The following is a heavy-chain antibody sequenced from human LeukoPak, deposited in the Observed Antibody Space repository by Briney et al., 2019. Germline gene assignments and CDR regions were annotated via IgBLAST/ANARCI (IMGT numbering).Heavy chain of an antibody. D-gene: IGHD4-17*01. V-gene: IGHV3-20*04. J-gene: IGHJ4*02. CDR3: ARAQTYGDYRLLLDY. CDR2: SNWNGDST. CDR1: GFTVSSNY. Sequence: QSGGSLRLSCAASGFTVSSNYMSWVRQAPGKGLEWVSGSNWNGDSTGYADSVKGRFTISRDNAKKSLYLQMNSLRAEDTALYYCARAQTYGDYRLLLDYWGQGTLVTVSS.